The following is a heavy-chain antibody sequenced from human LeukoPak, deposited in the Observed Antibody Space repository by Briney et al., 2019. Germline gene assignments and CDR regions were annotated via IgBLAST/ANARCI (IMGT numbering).Heavy chain of an antibody. V-gene: IGHV4-34*01. Sequence: SETLSLTCAVYGGSFSGHYWSWIRQPPGKGLEWIGEINHSGSTNYNPSLKSRVTISVDTSKNQFSLKLSSVTAADTAVYYCARVEGSSGYTLDYWGQGTLVTVSS. CDR2: INHSGST. CDR3: ARVEGSSGYTLDY. J-gene: IGHJ4*02. CDR1: GGSFSGHY. D-gene: IGHD3-22*01.